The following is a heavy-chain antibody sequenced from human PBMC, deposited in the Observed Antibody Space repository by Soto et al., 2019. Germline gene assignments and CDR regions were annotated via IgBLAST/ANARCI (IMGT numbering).Heavy chain of an antibody. CDR2: TYYRSKWYN. D-gene: IGHD1-7*01. CDR3: ARDTGTTTNQEKNWFDP. CDR1: GDSVSSQSAA. Sequence: SQTLSLTCAISGDSVSSQSAAWNWIRQSPSRGLEWLGRTYYRSKWYNDYAVSVKSRITINPDTSKNQFSLQLNSVTPEDTAVYYCARDTGTTTNQEKNWFDPWGQGTLVTVSS. V-gene: IGHV6-1*01. J-gene: IGHJ5*02.